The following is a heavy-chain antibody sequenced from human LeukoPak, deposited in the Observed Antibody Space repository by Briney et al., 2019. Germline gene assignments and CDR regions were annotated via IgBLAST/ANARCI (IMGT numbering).Heavy chain of an antibody. J-gene: IGHJ2*01. CDR3: ARGEYYYDSSGYYGNWYFDL. CDR2: IKQDGSEK. D-gene: IGHD3-22*01. Sequence: GGSLRLSCAASGFTFSSYWMSWVRQAPGKGLEWVANIKQDGSEKYYVDSVKGRFTISRDNAKNSLYLQMNGLRAEDTAVYYCARGEYYYDSSGYYGNWYFDLWGRGTLVTVSS. CDR1: GFTFSSYW. V-gene: IGHV3-7*01.